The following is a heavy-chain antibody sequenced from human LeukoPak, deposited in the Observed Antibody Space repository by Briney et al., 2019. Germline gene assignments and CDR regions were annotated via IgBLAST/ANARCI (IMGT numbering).Heavy chain of an antibody. J-gene: IGHJ4*02. CDR2: ISTNGGHT. CDR1: GFTFGDYA. CDR3: VKDLLGYCSSTSCYATGPFDY. V-gene: IGHV3-64D*09. Sequence: GGSLRLSCTASGFTFGDYAMSWVRQAPGKGLEYVSAISTNGGHTYYADSVQGRFTISRDDSKNTLYLQMSSLRAEDTALYYCVKDLLGYCSSTSCYATGPFDYWGQGTLVTVSS. D-gene: IGHD2-2*01.